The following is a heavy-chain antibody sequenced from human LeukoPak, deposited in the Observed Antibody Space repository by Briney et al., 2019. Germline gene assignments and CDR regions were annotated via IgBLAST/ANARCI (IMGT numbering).Heavy chain of an antibody. V-gene: IGHV3-30-3*01. J-gene: IGHJ6*03. CDR3: ARKFSYYYMDV. Sequence: GRSLRLSCATSGFTFSSYAMHWVRQAPGKGLEWVAVISYDGSNKYYADSVKGRFTISRDNSKNTLYLQMNSLRAEDTAVYYCARKFSYYYMDVWGKGTTVTVSS. CDR2: ISYDGSNK. CDR1: GFTFSSYA.